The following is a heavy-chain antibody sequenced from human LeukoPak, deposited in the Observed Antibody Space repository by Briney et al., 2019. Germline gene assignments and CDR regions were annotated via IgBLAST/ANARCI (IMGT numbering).Heavy chain of an antibody. CDR3: ATLSLESPYCISF. CDR1: GFTVSSNY. V-gene: IGHV3-66*04. D-gene: IGHD3-3*01. Sequence: GGSLRLSCAASGFTVSSNYMTWGRQAPGRGLQWVAVLYSGGASFYADSVKGRFTISRDVSNNTLLVHLTSLKADDEAVYFCATLSLESPYCISFWGQGTPLTVSS. J-gene: IGHJ6*02. CDR2: LYSGGAS.